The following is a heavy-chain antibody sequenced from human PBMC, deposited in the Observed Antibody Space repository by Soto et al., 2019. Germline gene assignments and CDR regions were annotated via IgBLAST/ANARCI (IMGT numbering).Heavy chain of an antibody. Sequence: SETLSLTCTVSGGSISSYYWSWIRQPPGKGLEWIGYIYYSGSTNYNPSLKSRVTISVDTSKNQFSLKLSSVTAAETAVYYCARHLLGLDYDYGDYVDAFDIWGQGTMVTVSS. V-gene: IGHV4-59*08. D-gene: IGHD4-17*01. CDR2: IYYSGST. CDR3: ARHLLGLDYDYGDYVDAFDI. CDR1: GGSISSYY. J-gene: IGHJ3*02.